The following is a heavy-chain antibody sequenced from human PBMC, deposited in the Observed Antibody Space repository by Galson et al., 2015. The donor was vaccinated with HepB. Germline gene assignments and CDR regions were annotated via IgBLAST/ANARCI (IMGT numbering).Heavy chain of an antibody. CDR2: INHSGST. D-gene: IGHD3-10*01. CDR1: GGSFSGYY. CDR3: ARGPTYYYGSGKGEADV. J-gene: IGHJ6*04. Sequence: ETLSLTCAVYGGSFSGYYWSWIRQPPGKGLEWIGEINHSGSTNYNPSLKSRVTISVDTSKNQFSLKLSSVTAADTAVYYCARGPTYYYGSGKGEADVWGKGTTVTVSS. V-gene: IGHV4-34*01.